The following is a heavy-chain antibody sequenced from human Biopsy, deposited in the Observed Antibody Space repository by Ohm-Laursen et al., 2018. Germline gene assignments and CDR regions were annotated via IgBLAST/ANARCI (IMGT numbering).Heavy chain of an antibody. J-gene: IGHJ6*02. D-gene: IGHD2/OR15-2a*01. CDR3: ARATNSTGWPYYYFYGMDV. CDR2: IYYSGST. CDR1: GGSISSDY. V-gene: IGHV4-59*01. Sequence: TLSLTCTVSGGSISSDYWSWIRQTPGKGLEWIGYIYYSGSTNYNPSLKSRVTISVDTSKNQFSRRLNSVTAADTAVYYCARATNSTGWPYYYFYGMDVWGQGTTVTVSS.